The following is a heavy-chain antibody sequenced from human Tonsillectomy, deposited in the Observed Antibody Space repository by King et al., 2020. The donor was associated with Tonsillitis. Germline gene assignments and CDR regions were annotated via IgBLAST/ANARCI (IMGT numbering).Heavy chain of an antibody. CDR3: ARALGAGIWFDP. Sequence: QLQESGPRLVKPSETLSLTCTVSGGSISSTNYCWGWIRQPPGKGLERTGSICYSGSTYYNPSLKSRVSISEDTSKNQFSLKLSSVTAADTAVYYCARALGAGIWFDPWGQGTLVTVSS. V-gene: IGHV4-39*07. J-gene: IGHJ5*02. D-gene: IGHD3-10*01. CDR2: ICYSGST. CDR1: GGSISSTNYC.